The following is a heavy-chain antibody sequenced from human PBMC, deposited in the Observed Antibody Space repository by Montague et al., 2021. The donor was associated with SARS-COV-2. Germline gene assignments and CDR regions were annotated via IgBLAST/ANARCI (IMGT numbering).Heavy chain of an antibody. CDR3: TSAVWGVQEY. D-gene: IGHD3-10*01. Sequence: SNEYALSVKSRITITPDTSKNQLSLQLTSVTPEDTAVYYCTSAVWGVQEYWGQGSLVTVAS. CDR2: SN. J-gene: IGHJ4*02. V-gene: IGHV6-1*01.